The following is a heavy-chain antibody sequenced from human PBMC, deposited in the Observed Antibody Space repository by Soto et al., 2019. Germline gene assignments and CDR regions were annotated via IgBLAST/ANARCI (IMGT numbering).Heavy chain of an antibody. J-gene: IGHJ4*02. CDR3: ARDHYYDSSGLDY. V-gene: IGHV3-30-3*01. D-gene: IGHD3-22*01. Sequence: GGSLRLSCAASGFTFSSYAMHWVRQAPGKGLEWVAVISYDGSNKYYADSVKGRFTISRDNSKNTLYLQMNSLRAEDTAVYYCARDHYYDSSGLDYWGQGTLVTVSS. CDR2: ISYDGSNK. CDR1: GFTFSSYA.